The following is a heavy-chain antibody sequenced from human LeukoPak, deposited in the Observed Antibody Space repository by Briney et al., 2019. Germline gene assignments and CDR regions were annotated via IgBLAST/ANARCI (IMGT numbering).Heavy chain of an antibody. J-gene: IGHJ4*02. CDR3: ARVDYGSGSDY. CDR1: GFTFRTYS. V-gene: IGHV3-48*02. CDR2: ISGSSSTI. D-gene: IGHD3-10*01. Sequence: GGSLRLSCAASGFTFRTYSMNWVRQAPGKGLEWVSYISGSSSTIYYADSVKGRFTISRDNAKSSLYLQMSSLRDEDTAVYYCARVDYGSGSDYWGQGTLVTVSS.